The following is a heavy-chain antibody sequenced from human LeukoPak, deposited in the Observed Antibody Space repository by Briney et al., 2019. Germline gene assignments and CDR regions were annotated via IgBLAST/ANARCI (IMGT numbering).Heavy chain of an antibody. V-gene: IGHV1-58*01. CDR3: AAPPAVVIPAVNDASDI. CDR2: IVFGSGHT. J-gene: IGHJ3*02. Sequence: GASVKVSRKASGFAFTGPAVQWVRQARGQRLEWIGWIVFGSGHTDYAQEFQERVTITRDLSTGTFYMELRSLRSEDTAVYYCAAPPAVVIPAVNDASDIWGQGTMVTVSS. D-gene: IGHD2-2*01. CDR1: GFAFTGPA.